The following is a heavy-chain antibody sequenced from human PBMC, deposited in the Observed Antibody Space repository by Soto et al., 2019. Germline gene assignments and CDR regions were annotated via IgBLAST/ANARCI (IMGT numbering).Heavy chain of an antibody. CDR3: ARDFEMEWPTYYFDY. V-gene: IGHV1-2*04. D-gene: IGHD3-3*01. Sequence: ASVKVSCKASGYTFTGYYMHWVRQAPGQGLEWMGWINPNSGGTNYAQKFQGWVTMTRDTSISTAYMELSRLRSDDTAVYYCARDFEMEWPTYYFDYWGQGTLVTVSS. CDR1: GYTFTGYY. J-gene: IGHJ4*02. CDR2: INPNSGGT.